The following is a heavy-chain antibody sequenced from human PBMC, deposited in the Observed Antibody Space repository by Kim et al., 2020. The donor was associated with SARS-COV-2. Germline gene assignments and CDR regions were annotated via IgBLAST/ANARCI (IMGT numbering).Heavy chain of an antibody. CDR3: AFSRGPREFFDY. CDR1: GGSISSYY. CDR2: IYYSGST. V-gene: IGHV4-59*01. D-gene: IGHD3-10*01. Sequence: SETLSLTCTVSGGSISSYYWSWIRQPPGKGLEWIGYIYYSGSTNYNPSLKSRVTISVDTSKNQFSLKLSSVTAADTAVYYCAFSRGPREFFDYWGQGTLVTVSS. J-gene: IGHJ4*02.